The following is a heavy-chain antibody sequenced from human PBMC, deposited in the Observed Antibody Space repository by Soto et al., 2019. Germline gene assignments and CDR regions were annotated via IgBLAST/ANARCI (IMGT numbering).Heavy chain of an antibody. CDR1: GGSISSGGHS. Sequence: SETLSLTCAVSGGSISSGGHSWSWIRQPPGKGLEWIGYISHTGSTYYNPSLTSRVTMSVDTSKNQFSLKLSSVTAADTAVYFCARGYGSGSRPFDNWGQGTLVTVSS. J-gene: IGHJ4*02. D-gene: IGHD3-10*01. CDR3: ARGYGSGSRPFDN. CDR2: ISHTGST. V-gene: IGHV4-30-2*01.